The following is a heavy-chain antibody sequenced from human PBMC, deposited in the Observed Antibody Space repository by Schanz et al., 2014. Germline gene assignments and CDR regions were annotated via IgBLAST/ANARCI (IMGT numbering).Heavy chain of an antibody. CDR1: GGSVSSGGDY. V-gene: IGHV4-31*03. D-gene: IGHD4-17*01. J-gene: IGHJ3*02. Sequence: QVQLQESGPGLAKPSQTLSLTCTVSGGSVSSGGDYWSWIRQHPGKGLEWIGFISYSGSAYYNPSLKSRVTISVDTSKNQFSLSLSSATAADTAVYYCARDRGHGDLPGDIWGQGTMVTDSS. CDR3: ARDRGHGDLPGDI. CDR2: ISYSGSA.